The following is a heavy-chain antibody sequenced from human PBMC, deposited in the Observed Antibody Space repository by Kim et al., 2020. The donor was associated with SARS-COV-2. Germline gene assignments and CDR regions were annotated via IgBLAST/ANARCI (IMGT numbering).Heavy chain of an antibody. J-gene: IGHJ5*02. CDR3: ATECHP. CDR2: IYSSWST. V-gene: IGHV4-59*01. Sequence: SETLSLTCTVSGCSISSYYLNWIRQRPAKGLEWIGYIYSSWSTNYNPSLKSRVAISVTTAKNQFSLYLNSGPASDTAVSYCATECHPWDQRRWVT. CDR1: GCSISSYY.